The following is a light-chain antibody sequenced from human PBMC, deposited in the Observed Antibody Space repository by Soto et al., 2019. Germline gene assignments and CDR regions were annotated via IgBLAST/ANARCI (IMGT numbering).Light chain of an antibody. CDR3: QRSYGSHPWT. J-gene: IGKJ1*01. CDR2: GAS. CDR1: QTISIF. Sequence: DIEMTQSPSSLAASLGDRVTITCRASQTISIFLNWYQQKPGKAPKLLIYGASTLQGGVPSRFSGSGSGTDFSLTISRLQHDDFSNYYCQRSYGSHPWTFGQGTKVDIK. V-gene: IGKV1-39*01.